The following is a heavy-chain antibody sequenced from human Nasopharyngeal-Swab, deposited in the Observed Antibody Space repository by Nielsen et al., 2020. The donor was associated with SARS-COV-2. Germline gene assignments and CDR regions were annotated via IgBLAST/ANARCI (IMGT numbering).Heavy chain of an antibody. V-gene: IGHV3-21*01. Sequence: GESLKLSCAASGFTFTHYNFNCVRQAPGQGLEWVSSISRSSSYIYYADSVKGRFTISRDNAKNSLYLQMNSLRAEDTAVYYCARDGLDYDFWSAYFMDVWGQGTTVTVSS. CDR3: ARDGLDYDFWSAYFMDV. J-gene: IGHJ6*02. CDR2: ISRSSSYI. D-gene: IGHD3-3*01. CDR1: GFTFTHYN.